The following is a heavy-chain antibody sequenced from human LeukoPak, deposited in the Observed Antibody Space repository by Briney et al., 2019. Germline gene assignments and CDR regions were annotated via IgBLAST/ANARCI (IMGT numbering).Heavy chain of an antibody. CDR3: AREDCSSTSCPLDP. J-gene: IGHJ5*02. CDR2: IIPIFATA. D-gene: IGHD2-2*01. CDR1: GGTFCIDT. V-gene: IGHV1-69*05. Sequence: SVWVSRTASGGTFCIDTISCVRGAPGQGLGWMGGIIPIFATATYAPKFQGRVTITTDESTSTAYMELSSLRSEDTAVYYCAREDCSSTSCPLDPWGQGTLVTVSS.